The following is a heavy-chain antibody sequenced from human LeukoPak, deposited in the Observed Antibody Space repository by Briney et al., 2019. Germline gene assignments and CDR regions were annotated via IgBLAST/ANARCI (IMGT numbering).Heavy chain of an antibody. CDR1: GGSISSYY. J-gene: IGHJ6*02. D-gene: IGHD3-10*01. Sequence: SETLSLTCTVSGGSISSYYWSWIRQPPGKGLQWIGYISYSGSTNYNSSLKSRVTMSVDTSKNQFSLKLSSVTAADTAVYYCARDYGSGSHYYYGMDVWGQGTTVTVSS. CDR3: ARDYGSGSHYYYGMDV. CDR2: ISYSGST. V-gene: IGHV4-59*01.